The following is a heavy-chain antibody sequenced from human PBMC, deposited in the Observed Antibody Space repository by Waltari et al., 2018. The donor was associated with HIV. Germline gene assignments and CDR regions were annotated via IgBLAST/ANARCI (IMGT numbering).Heavy chain of an antibody. Sequence: EVQLLESGGGLVQPGGSLRLSCAASGFTFSSYAMSWVRQAPGKVLEWVSAISGGGGSTYYADSVKGRFTISRDNAKNTLYLQMNSLRAEDTAVYYCASRRTRTPRSNIVVVPAAIGLDVWGQGTTVTVSS. D-gene: IGHD2-2*02. V-gene: IGHV3-23*01. CDR2: ISGGGGST. CDR3: ASRRTRTPRSNIVVVPAAIGLDV. CDR1: GFTFSSYA. J-gene: IGHJ6*02.